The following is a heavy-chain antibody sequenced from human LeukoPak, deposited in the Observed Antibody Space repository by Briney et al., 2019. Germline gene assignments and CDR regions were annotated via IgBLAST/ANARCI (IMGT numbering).Heavy chain of an antibody. V-gene: IGHV3-15*01. Sequence: GGSLRLSCAASGFTFSNAYMSWVRQAPGKGLEWVGRIKSKTDGGTTDYAAPVQGRFTISRDDSKNTLYLQMNSLKIEDTAVYYCATDPGEWEPIWGQGTMVTVSS. CDR1: GFTFSNAY. J-gene: IGHJ3*02. CDR2: IKSKTDGGTT. CDR3: ATDPGEWEPI. D-gene: IGHD1-26*01.